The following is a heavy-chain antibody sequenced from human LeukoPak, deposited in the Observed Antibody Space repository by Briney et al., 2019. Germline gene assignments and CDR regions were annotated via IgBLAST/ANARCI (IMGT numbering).Heavy chain of an antibody. V-gene: IGHV4-59*12. J-gene: IGHJ3*02. CDR2: IYYSGST. CDR3: ARVGAVTMIVVVISDAFDI. D-gene: IGHD3-22*01. CDR1: GGSISSYY. Sequence: SETLSLTCTVSGGSISSYYWSWIRQPPGKGLEWIGYIYYSGSTNYNPSLKSRVTISVDTSKNQFSLKLSSVTAADTAVYYCARVGAVTMIVVVISDAFDIWGQGTMVTVSS.